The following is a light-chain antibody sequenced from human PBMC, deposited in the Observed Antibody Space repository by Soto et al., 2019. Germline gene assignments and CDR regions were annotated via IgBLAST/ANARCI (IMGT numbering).Light chain of an antibody. Sequence: EIVLTQSPGTLSLSPGERATLSCRASQSVSSSYLAWYQQKPGQAPRLLIYGASSRATGIPDRFSGSGSGTDFILTISRLRPVHPAVYTSQQYGSSPSITFGQGTRLEIK. J-gene: IGKJ5*01. CDR1: QSVSSSY. V-gene: IGKV3-20*01. CDR3: QQYGSSPSIT. CDR2: GAS.